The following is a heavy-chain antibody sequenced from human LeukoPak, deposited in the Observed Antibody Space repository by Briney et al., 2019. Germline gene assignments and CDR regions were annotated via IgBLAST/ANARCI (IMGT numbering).Heavy chain of an antibody. V-gene: IGHV4-38-2*01. D-gene: IGHD2-2*01. CDR3: ARLGHCSSTSCYSKWFDP. CDR2: IYHSGST. Sequence: SETVSLTCAVSGYSISSGYYWGWIRQPPGKGLEWIGSIYHSGSTYYNPSLKSRVTISVDTSKNQFSLKLSSVTAADTAVYYCARLGHCSSTSCYSKWFDPWGQATLVTVSS. CDR1: GYSISSGYY. J-gene: IGHJ5*02.